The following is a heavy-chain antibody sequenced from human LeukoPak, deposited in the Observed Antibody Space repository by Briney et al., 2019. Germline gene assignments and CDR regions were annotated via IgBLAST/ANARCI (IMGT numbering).Heavy chain of an antibody. CDR3: ARDEGSGWDY. CDR1: GGSLSSYY. D-gene: IGHD6-19*01. J-gene: IGHJ4*02. Sequence: SETLSLTCTVSGGSLSSYYWSWIRQPPGKGLEWIGYIYYSGSTNYNPSLKSRVTISVDTSRNQFSLKLSSVTAADTAVYYCARDEGSGWDYWGQGTPVTVSS. V-gene: IGHV4-59*12. CDR2: IYYSGST.